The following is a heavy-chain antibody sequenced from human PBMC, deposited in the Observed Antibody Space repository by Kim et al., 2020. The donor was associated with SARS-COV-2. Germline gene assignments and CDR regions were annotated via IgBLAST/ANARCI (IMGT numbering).Heavy chain of an antibody. CDR3: ARGGVGDAFDI. J-gene: IGHJ3*02. D-gene: IGHD2-15*01. Sequence: KYSPECQGRVTITRATSASTAYMELSGLRSEDTAVYYCARGGVGDAFDIWGQGTMVTVSS. V-gene: IGHV1-3*01.